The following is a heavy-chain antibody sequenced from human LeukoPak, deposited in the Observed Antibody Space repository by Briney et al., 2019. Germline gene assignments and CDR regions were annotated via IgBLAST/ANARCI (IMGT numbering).Heavy chain of an antibody. CDR1: GNTFTDYY. CDR3: ARGRTAGYSNSNY. CDR2: INPNSGGT. J-gene: IGHJ4*02. V-gene: IGHV1-2*02. Sequence: ASVKVSCKASGNTFTDYYMHWVRQAPGQGLDWMGWINPNSGGTNYAQKFQGRVTMTRDTSISTAYMELSRLRSDDTAVYYCARGRTAGYSNSNYWGQGTLVTVSS. D-gene: IGHD6-13*01.